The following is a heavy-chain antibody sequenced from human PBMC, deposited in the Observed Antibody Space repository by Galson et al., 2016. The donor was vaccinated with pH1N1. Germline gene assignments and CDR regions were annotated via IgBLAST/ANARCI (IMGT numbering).Heavy chain of an antibody. D-gene: IGHD4-17*01. CDR3: ARKMNGDYRPGWFDS. J-gene: IGHJ5*01. V-gene: IGHV1-18*01. CDR1: GYTFPTYM. CDR2: ISPNDGHT. Sequence: SVKVSCKASGYTFPTYMITWVRQAPGQGLEWMGWISPNDGHTNYAQKFQGRVTMTTDTSTSTAYMELRGLQSDDTAVYYCARKMNGDYRPGWFDSWGQGTLVTVSS.